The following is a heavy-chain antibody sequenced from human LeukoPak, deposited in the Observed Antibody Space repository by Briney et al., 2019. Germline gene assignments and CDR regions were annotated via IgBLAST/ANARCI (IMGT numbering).Heavy chain of an antibody. CDR3: ARLTRYCSGDSCYFDY. CDR2: IYPGDSDT. CDR1: GYTFTNCW. J-gene: IGHJ4*02. D-gene: IGHD2-15*01. V-gene: IGHV5-51*01. Sequence: GESLQISCKGSGYTFTNCWIGWVRPLPGKGLEWMGIIYPGDSDTRYSPSFQGQVTISADKSINTAYLQWSSLKASDTAIYYCARLTRYCSGDSCYFDYWGQGTLVTVSS.